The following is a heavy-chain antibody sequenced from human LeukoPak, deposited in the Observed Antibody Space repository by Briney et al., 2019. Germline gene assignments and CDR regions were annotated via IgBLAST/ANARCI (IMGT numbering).Heavy chain of an antibody. CDR3: AKDMGQWLVDAFDI. CDR1: GFTFDDYA. J-gene: IGHJ3*02. V-gene: IGHV3-9*01. Sequence: PGGSLRLSCAASGFTFDDYAMHWVRQAPGKGLEWVSGISWNSGSIGYADSVKGRFTISRDNAKNSLYLQMNSLRAEDTALYYCAKDMGQWLVDAFDIWGQGTMVTVSS. D-gene: IGHD6-19*01. CDR2: ISWNSGSI.